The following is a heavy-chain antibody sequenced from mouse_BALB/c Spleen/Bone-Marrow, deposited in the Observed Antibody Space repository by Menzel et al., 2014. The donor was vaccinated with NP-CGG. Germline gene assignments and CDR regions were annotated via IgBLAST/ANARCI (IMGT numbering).Heavy chain of an antibody. Sequence: EVQRVESGGGLVQPGGSLKLSCAASGFDFSSYWMTWVRQAPGKGLEWIGEINPDSSTINYTPSLKDKFIISRDNAKNTLYLQMSKVRSEDAALYYCARPGYYGYQDVWGAGTTVTVSS. CDR1: GFDFSSYW. CDR3: ARPGYYGYQDV. J-gene: IGHJ1*01. CDR2: INPDSSTI. D-gene: IGHD1-2*01. V-gene: IGHV4-1*02.